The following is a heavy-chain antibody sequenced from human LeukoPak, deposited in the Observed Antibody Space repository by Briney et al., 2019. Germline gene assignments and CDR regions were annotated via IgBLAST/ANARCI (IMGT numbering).Heavy chain of an antibody. Sequence: GASMKVSCKASGYSVTDYHVHWVRQAPGQGLQWMGRINSKCDGTSRSRSFQGRHTMYSATATNTVYMQLSRLTPDDTAVYFCARRKSGTNPAGFDAWGQETLMTVSP. CDR3: ARRKSGTNPAGFDA. J-gene: IGHJ4*02. D-gene: IGHD3-10*01. CDR1: GYSVTDYH. V-gene: IGHV1-2*02. CDR2: INSKCDGT.